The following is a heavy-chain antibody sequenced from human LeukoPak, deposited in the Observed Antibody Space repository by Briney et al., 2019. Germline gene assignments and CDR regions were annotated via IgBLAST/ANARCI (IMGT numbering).Heavy chain of an antibody. CDR2: INPKSGGT. Sequence: ASVKVSCTASGYTFSGYYMHWVRQAPGQGLEWMGWINPKSGGTNEAQKFHDRVTMTRDTSISTAYMELSRLRSDDTAVYYCARDKGKMVRGVTTSWGQGTLVTVSS. CDR1: GYTFSGYY. CDR3: ARDKGKMVRGVTTS. D-gene: IGHD3-10*01. V-gene: IGHV1-2*02. J-gene: IGHJ5*02.